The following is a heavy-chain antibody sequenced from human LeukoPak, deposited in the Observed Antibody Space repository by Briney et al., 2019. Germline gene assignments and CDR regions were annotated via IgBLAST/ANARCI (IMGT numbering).Heavy chain of an antibody. CDR2: IKQDGSEK. V-gene: IGHV3-7*04. D-gene: IGHD6-13*01. CDR3: ARGTIAAAGYYYFDY. CDR1: GFTFSSYG. J-gene: IGHJ4*02. Sequence: QPGRSLRLSCAASGFTFSSYGMHWVRQAPGKGLEWVANIKQDGSEKYYVDSVKGRFTTSRDNAKNSLYLQMNSLRAEDTAVYYCARGTIAAAGYYYFDYWGQGTQVTVSS.